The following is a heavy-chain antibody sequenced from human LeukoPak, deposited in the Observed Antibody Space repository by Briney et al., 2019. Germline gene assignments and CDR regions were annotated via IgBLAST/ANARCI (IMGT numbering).Heavy chain of an antibody. J-gene: IGHJ4*02. V-gene: IGHV5-51*01. Sequence: GESLKISCKGSGYSFTSYWIGWVRQMPGKGLEWMGIIYPGDSDTRYSPSFQGQVTISADKSISTAYLQWSSLKASDTAMYYCAGRRGYSYGTYYFDYWGQGTLVTVSS. CDR1: GYSFTSYW. CDR2: IYPGDSDT. CDR3: AGRRGYSYGTYYFDY. D-gene: IGHD5-18*01.